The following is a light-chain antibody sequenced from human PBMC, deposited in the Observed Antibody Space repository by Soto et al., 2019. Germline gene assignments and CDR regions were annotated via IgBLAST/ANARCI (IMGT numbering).Light chain of an antibody. V-gene: IGKV3-15*01. J-gene: IGKJ1*01. Sequence: EIVMTQSPGTLSVSPGERATLSCRASQSVSGFLAWYQQKPGQAPRLLIYGASTRATGVPARFSGSGSGTEFTLTISRLQSEDFAIYYCQHYSNSLGGFGQGTKVEIK. CDR3: QHYSNSLGG. CDR2: GAS. CDR1: QSVSGF.